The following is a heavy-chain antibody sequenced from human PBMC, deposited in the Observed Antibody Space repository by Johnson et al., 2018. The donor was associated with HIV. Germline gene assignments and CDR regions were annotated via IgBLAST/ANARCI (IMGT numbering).Heavy chain of an antibody. J-gene: IGHJ3*02. CDR2: ISYDGSNK. CDR1: GFTFSSYA. D-gene: IGHD6-6*01. Sequence: QVQLVESGGGVVQPGRSLRLSCAASGFTFSSYAMHWVRQAPGKGLEWVAFISYDGSNKYYADSVKGRFTISRDNSKNTLYLQMNSLRAEDTAVYYCARVGSSSSYAFDIWGQGTMVTVSS. V-gene: IGHV3-30*04. CDR3: ARVGSSSSYAFDI.